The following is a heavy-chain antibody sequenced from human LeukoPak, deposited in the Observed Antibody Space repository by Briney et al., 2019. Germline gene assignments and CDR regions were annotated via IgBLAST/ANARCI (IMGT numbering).Heavy chain of an antibody. CDR2: IYYSGST. J-gene: IGHJ5*02. V-gene: IGHV4-39*01. Sequence: SETLSLTCTVSGDSISSYSYYWGWLRQPPGKGLEWIGNIYYSGSTYYNPSLKSRVTISVDTSKNQFSLKLSSVTAADTAVYYCARHQYDYVWGSYYDWFDPWGQGTLVTVSS. D-gene: IGHD3-16*01. CDR1: GDSISSYSYY. CDR3: ARHQYDYVWGSYYDWFDP.